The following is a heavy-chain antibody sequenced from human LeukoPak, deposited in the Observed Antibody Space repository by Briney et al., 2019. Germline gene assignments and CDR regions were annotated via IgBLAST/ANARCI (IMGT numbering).Heavy chain of an antibody. V-gene: IGHV4-61*02. CDR3: ARVEYSSSSYYYYYMDV. D-gene: IGHD6-6*01. J-gene: IGHJ6*03. CDR2: IYTSGST. CDR1: GGSISSGSYY. Sequence: SETLSLTCTVSGGSISSGSYYWSWIRQPAGTGLEWIGRIYTSGSTNYNPSLKSRVTISVDTSKNQFSLKLSSVTAADTAVYYCARVEYSSSSYYYYYMDVWGKGTTVTVSS.